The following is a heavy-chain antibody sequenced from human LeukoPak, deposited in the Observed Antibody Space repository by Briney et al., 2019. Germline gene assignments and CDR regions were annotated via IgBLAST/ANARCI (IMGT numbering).Heavy chain of an antibody. Sequence: GGSLKLSCAASGFTFSSYTMNWVRQAPGKGLEWVSSISSSSSYMYYADSVKGRFTISRDNAKNSLYLQINSLRAEDTAVYYCARDRDVPAIGMDVWGQGTTVTVSS. CDR2: ISSSSSYM. J-gene: IGHJ6*02. CDR1: GFTFSSYT. V-gene: IGHV3-21*06. CDR3: ARDRDVPAIGMDV.